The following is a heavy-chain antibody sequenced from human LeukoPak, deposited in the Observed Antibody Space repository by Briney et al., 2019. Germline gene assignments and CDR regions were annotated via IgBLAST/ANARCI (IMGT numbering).Heavy chain of an antibody. CDR1: GGSISSYY. CDR2: IYYSGST. V-gene: IGHV4-59*01. J-gene: IGHJ4*02. Sequence: SETLSLTCTVSGGSISSYYWSWIRQPPGKGLEWIGYIYYSGSTNYNPSLKGRVAISVDTSKNHFSLKLSSVTAADTAVYYCVRGRSHWAYSGQGTLVTVSS. CDR3: VRGRSHWAY. D-gene: IGHD3-10*01.